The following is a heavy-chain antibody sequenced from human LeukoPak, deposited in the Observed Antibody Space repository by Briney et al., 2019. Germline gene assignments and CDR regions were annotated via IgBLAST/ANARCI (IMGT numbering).Heavy chain of an antibody. CDR1: GFTFSNYA. D-gene: IGHD5-24*01. J-gene: IGHJ5*02. V-gene: IGHV3-23*01. Sequence: GGSLRLSCATSGFTFSNYAVSWVRQAPGKGLEWVSSISGSGGTTYHADSVKGRFTISRHTSKNTLYLQMNSLRAEDTAVYYCARESTPLRGAFDPWGPGTLVTVSS. CDR3: ARESTPLRGAFDP. CDR2: ISGSGGTT.